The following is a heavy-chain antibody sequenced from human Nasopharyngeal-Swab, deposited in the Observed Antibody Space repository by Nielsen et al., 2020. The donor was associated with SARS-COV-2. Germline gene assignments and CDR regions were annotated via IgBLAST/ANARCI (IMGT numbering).Heavy chain of an antibody. CDR1: GGSISSSSYY. CDR2: IYYSGST. V-gene: IGHV4-39*07. Sequence: SETLSLTCTVSGGSISSSSYYWGWIRQPPGKGLEWIGSIYYSGSTYYNPSLKSRVTISEDTSKNQFSLKLTSVTAADTAVYYCARHFNFAFDIWGQGTRVTVSS. CDR3: ARHFNFAFDI. J-gene: IGHJ3*02. D-gene: IGHD3-3*02.